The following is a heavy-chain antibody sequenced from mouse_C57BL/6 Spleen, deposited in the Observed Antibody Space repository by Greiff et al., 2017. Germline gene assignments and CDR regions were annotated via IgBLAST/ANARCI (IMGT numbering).Heavy chain of an antibody. Sequence: VQLQQPGAELVKPGASVKMSCKASGYTFTSYWITWVKQRPGQGLAWIGDIYPGSGSTNYNEKFKSKATLTVDTSSSTAYMQLSSLTSEDSAVYYCARHYGPFYYAMDYWGQGTSVTVSS. V-gene: IGHV1-55*01. CDR2: IYPGSGST. J-gene: IGHJ4*01. CDR3: ARHYGPFYYAMDY. CDR1: GYTFTSYW. D-gene: IGHD1-1*01.